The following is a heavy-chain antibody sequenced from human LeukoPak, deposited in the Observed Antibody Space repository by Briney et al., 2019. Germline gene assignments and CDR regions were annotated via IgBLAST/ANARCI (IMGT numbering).Heavy chain of an antibody. CDR2: INHSGST. D-gene: IGHD3-10*01. Sequence: PSETLSLTRAVYGGSFSGYYWSWIRQPPGKGLEWIGEINHSGSTNYNPSLKSRVTISVDTSKNQFSLKLSSVTAADTAVYYCARSRGRGSYGSGSYYPFDYWGQGTLVTVSS. V-gene: IGHV4-34*01. CDR3: ARSRGRGSYGSGSYYPFDY. CDR1: GGSFSGYY. J-gene: IGHJ4*02.